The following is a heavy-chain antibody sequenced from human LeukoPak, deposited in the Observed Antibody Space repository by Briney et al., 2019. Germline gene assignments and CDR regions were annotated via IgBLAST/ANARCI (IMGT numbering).Heavy chain of an antibody. V-gene: IGHV4-30-4*01. D-gene: IGHD3-9*01. Sequence: SETLSLTCTVSGGSISSYYWSWIRQPPGKGQEWIGDIYYSGSTRYNPSLKSRFIISVGTSKNQFSLKLSSVTAADTAVYYCARGGGVTYYDILTGYSVYYYYGMDVWGQGTTVTVSS. J-gene: IGHJ6*02. CDR3: ARGGGVTYYDILTGYSVYYYYGMDV. CDR2: IYYSGST. CDR1: GGSISSYY.